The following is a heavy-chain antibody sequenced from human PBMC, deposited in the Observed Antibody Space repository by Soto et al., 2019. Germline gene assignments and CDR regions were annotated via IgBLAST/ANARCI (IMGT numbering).Heavy chain of an antibody. Sequence: SQLPLLPFAVDGHSVSTQKISCNSFSQSPWRGLEWLGRTYYRSKWYNEYAVSVRSRITINLDTSKNQFSLQLNSVTPEDTAVYYCARGRWPTCDYWGQGPQVTVSA. CDR3: ARGRWPTCDY. V-gene: IGHV6-1*01. CDR2: TYYRSKWYN. J-gene: IGHJ4*02. CDR1: GHSVSTQKIS. D-gene: IGHD2-15*01.